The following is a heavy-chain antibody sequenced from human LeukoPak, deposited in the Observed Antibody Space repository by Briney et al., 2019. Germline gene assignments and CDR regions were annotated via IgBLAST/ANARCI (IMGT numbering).Heavy chain of an antibody. V-gene: IGHV3-20*04. Sequence: GGSLRLSCAASGFTFDEYGMTWVRRAPGKGLEWVSGISWTDGSTGYADSVKGRFTISRDYAKNSLYLQMNSLRAEDTALYYCARVGGTMIAVGDYMDVWGKGTTVTVSS. CDR2: ISWTDGST. CDR3: ARVGGTMIAVGDYMDV. J-gene: IGHJ6*03. D-gene: IGHD3-22*01. CDR1: GFTFDEYG.